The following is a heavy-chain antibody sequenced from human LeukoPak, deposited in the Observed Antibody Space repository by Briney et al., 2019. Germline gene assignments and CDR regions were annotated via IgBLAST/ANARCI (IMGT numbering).Heavy chain of an antibody. Sequence: GGSLRLSCAASGFTFSSYAMSWVRQAPGKGLEWVSAISGSGGSTYYADSVKGRFTISRDNSKNTLYLQMNSLRAEDTAVYYCAKDPTLYGDYGPEGIDYWGQGTLVTVSS. CDR1: GFTFSSYA. V-gene: IGHV3-23*01. J-gene: IGHJ4*02. D-gene: IGHD4-17*01. CDR3: AKDPTLYGDYGPEGIDY. CDR2: ISGSGGST.